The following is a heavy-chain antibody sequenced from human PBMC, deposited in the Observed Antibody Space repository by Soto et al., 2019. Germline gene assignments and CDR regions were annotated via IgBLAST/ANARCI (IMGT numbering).Heavy chain of an antibody. CDR2: ISAGGRSI. CDR3: ARSTPGNPFDI. CDR1: GFSFTSYT. D-gene: IGHD3-10*01. Sequence: EVQLVESEGGLVKPGGSLRVSCAASGFSFTSYTMNWVRQAPEKGLEWVASISAGGRSIYYADSLKGRSTVSRDNAKSSLYLQVSSLRAEDTAVYYCARSTPGNPFDIWGQGTMVTVSS. J-gene: IGHJ3*02. V-gene: IGHV3-21*01.